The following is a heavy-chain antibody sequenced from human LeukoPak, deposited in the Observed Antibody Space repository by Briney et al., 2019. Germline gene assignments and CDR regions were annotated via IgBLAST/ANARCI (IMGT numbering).Heavy chain of an antibody. D-gene: IGHD4-23*01. CDR2: INHSGST. V-gene: IGHV4-34*01. CDR3: ARFLGGNSEYYYYMDV. Sequence: PSETLSLTCAVYGGSFSGYYWSWIRQPPGKGLEWIGEINHSGSTNYNPSLKSRVTISVDTSKNQFSLKLSSVTAADTAVYYCARFLGGNSEYYYYMDVWGKGTTVTISS. J-gene: IGHJ6*03. CDR1: GGSFSGYY.